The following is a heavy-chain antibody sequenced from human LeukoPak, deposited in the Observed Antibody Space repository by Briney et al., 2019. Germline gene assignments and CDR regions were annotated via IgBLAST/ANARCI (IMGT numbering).Heavy chain of an antibody. D-gene: IGHD3-3*01. V-gene: IGHV4-34*01. J-gene: IGHJ6*03. CDR2: INHSGST. Sequence: KPSETLSLTCAVYGGSFSGYYWSWIRQPPGKGLEWIGEINHSGSTNYNPSLKSRVTISVDTSKNQFSLKLSSVTAADTAVYYCARFFVSGIYYYYYMDVWGKGTTVTVSS. CDR1: GGSFSGYY. CDR3: ARFFVSGIYYYYYMDV.